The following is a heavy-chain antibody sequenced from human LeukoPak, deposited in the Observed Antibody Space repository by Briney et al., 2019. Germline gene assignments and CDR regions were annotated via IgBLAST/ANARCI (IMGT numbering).Heavy chain of an antibody. V-gene: IGHV3-23*01. CDR1: GFTFSSYA. CDR3: AKGTLSSSSWYYFDY. Sequence: GGSLRLSCAASGFTFSSYAMSWVRQAPGKGLGWVSAISGSGGSTYYADSVKGRFTISRDNSKNTLYLQMNSLRAEDTAVYYCAKGTLSSSSWYYFDYWGQGTLVTVSS. CDR2: ISGSGGST. D-gene: IGHD6-13*01. J-gene: IGHJ4*02.